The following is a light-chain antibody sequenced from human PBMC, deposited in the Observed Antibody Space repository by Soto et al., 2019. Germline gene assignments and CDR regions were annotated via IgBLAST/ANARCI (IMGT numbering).Light chain of an antibody. Sequence: QSALTQPPSASGSPGQSVTISCTGTSSDIGGYNYVSWYHQLPGKAPKLLIFAVSERPSGVPDRFSGSKSGNTAFLIVSGLQADDEGVYYCSSYVGTSTVIFGGGTKLTVL. J-gene: IGLJ2*01. V-gene: IGLV2-8*01. CDR1: SSDIGGYNY. CDR2: AVS. CDR3: SSYVGTSTVI.